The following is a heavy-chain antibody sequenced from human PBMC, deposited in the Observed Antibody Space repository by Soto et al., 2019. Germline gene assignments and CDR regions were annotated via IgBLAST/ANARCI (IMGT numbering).Heavy chain of an antibody. V-gene: IGHV1-18*01. CDR2: ISAYNGNT. CDR3: ARIQSFPGIAAAIMFDP. J-gene: IGHJ5*02. Sequence: ASVKVSCKASGYTFTSYGISWVRQAPGQGLEWMGWISAYNGNTNYAQKLQGRVTMTTDTSTSTAYMELRSLRSDDTAVYYCARIQSFPGIAAAIMFDPWGQGTRVTVSS. D-gene: IGHD6-13*01. CDR1: GYTFTSYG.